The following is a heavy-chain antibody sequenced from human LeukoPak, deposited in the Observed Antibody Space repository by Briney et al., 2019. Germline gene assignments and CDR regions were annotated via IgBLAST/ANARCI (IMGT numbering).Heavy chain of an antibody. V-gene: IGHV3-23*01. D-gene: IGHD2-2*01. CDR2: ISGTGRST. CDR1: GFTFSSYA. J-gene: IGHJ4*02. Sequence: GGSLRLSCAASGFTFSSYAMSWVRQAPGKGLEWVSAISGTGRSTYYADSVKGRFTISRDNSNNTLYLQMKTLRAEDTAVYYCAKDMNIVAVPAAEPFDYWGQGTLVTVSS. CDR3: AKDMNIVAVPAAEPFDY.